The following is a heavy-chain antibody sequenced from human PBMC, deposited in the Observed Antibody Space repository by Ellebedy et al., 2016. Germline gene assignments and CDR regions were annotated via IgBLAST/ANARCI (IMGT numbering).Heavy chain of an antibody. CDR2: INPSGGST. CDR1: GYTFTSYY. Sequence: ASVKVSXXASGYTFTSYYMHWVRQAPGQGLEWMGIINPSGGSTSYAQKFQGRVTMTRDTSTSTVYMELSSLRSEDTAVYYCARATQVDAFDIWGQGTMVTVSS. V-gene: IGHV1-46*01. CDR3: ARATQVDAFDI. J-gene: IGHJ3*02.